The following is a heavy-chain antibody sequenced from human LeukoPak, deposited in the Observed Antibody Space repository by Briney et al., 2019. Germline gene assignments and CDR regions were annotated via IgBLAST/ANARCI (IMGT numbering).Heavy chain of an antibody. CDR2: VDPEDGET. CDR3: ATSREMATPEGV. V-gene: IGHV1-69-2*01. D-gene: IGHD5-24*01. CDR1: GYTFTDYY. J-gene: IGHJ4*02. Sequence: ASVKVSCKASGYTFTDYYMHWVQQAPGKGLEWMGRVDPEDGETIYAEKFQGRVTITADTSTDTAYMELSSLRSEDTAVYYCATSREMATPEGVWGQGTLVTVSS.